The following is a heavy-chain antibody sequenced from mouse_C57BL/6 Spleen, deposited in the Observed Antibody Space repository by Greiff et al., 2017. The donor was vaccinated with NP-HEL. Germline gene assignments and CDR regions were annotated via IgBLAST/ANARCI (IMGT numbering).Heavy chain of an antibody. CDR1: GYTFTSYW. J-gene: IGHJ4*01. V-gene: IGHV1-7*01. CDR3: ARRVITTVVDGGYYAMDY. CDR2: INPSSGYT. D-gene: IGHD1-1*01. Sequence: QVQLKQSGAELAKPGASVKLSCKASGYTFTSYWMHWVKQRPGQGLEWIGYINPSSGYTKYNQKFKDKATLTADKSSSTAYMQLSSLTYEDSAVYYCARRVITTVVDGGYYAMDYWGQGTSVTVSS.